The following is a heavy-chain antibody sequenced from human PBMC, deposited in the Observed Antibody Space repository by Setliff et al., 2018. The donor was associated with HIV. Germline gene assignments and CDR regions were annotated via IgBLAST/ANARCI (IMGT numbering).Heavy chain of an antibody. Sequence: PSETLSLTCAVSGVSVNNDDDYWGWIRQPPGKGLDWIAIIHQSGTAHKRPSLKSRVTISIDTSENLFSLKLSGVTAADTAIYYCARQVGEGKWYLDSWGHGTLVTVSS. CDR1: GVSVNNDDDY. V-gene: IGHV4-39*01. D-gene: IGHD1-26*01. CDR3: ARQVGEGKWYLDS. J-gene: IGHJ4*01. CDR2: IHQSGTA.